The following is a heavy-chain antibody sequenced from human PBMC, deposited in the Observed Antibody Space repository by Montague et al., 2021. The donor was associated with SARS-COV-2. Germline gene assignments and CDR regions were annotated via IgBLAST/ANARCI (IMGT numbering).Heavy chain of an antibody. V-gene: IGHV3-21*01. Sequence: SSYIYYXDYVKGRFTISRDNAKNSLYMQMNSLRAEDTAVYYCARDATTIAFDIWSQGKMV. D-gene: IGHD4-11*01. J-gene: IGHJ3*02. CDR3: ARDATTIAFDI. CDR2: SSYI.